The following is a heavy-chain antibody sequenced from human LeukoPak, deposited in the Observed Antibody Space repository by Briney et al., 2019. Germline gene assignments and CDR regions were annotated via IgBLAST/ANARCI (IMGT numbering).Heavy chain of an antibody. CDR3: ARSGNSAFDF. CDR1: GGSINSHY. J-gene: IGHJ4*02. CDR2: IYYSGSI. V-gene: IGHV4-59*08. Sequence: SETLSLTCTVSGGSINSHYWSWIRQSPGKGLEWIGFIYYSGSINYSPSVKGRITISVERSKNQFYLKLTSVAAADTAVYYCARSGNSAFDFWGQGALVTVSS. D-gene: IGHD3-3*01.